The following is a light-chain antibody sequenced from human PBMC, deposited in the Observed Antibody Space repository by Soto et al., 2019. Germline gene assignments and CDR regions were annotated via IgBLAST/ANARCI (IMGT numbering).Light chain of an antibody. J-gene: IGKJ1*01. CDR3: QQDNDKWT. Sequence: DIQMTQSPSTLSASVGDRVTITCRASQSISSWLAWYQHKPGKAPRLLIYKASNLESGVPSSCSGSGSGTEYTLTISSLQHDDYATYYCQQDNDKWTFGQGTKVEIK. CDR1: QSISSW. CDR2: KAS. V-gene: IGKV1-5*03.